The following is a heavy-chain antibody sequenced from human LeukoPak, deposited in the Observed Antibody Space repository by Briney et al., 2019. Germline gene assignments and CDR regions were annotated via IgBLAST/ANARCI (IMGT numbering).Heavy chain of an antibody. CDR1: GFTFSSCG. CDR2: IWYDGSNK. CDR3: AKDLRSHEYYFDY. D-gene: IGHD3-10*01. V-gene: IGHV3-33*06. J-gene: IGHJ4*02. Sequence: PGGSLRLSCAASGFTFSSCGMHWVRQAPGKGLEWVAVIWYDGSNKYYADSVKGRFTISRDNSKNTLYLQMNSLRAEDTAVYYCAKDLRSHEYYFDYWGQGTLVTVSS.